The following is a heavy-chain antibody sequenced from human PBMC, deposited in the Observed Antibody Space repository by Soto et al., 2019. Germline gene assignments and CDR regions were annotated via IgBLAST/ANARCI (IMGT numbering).Heavy chain of an antibody. J-gene: IGHJ3*02. Sequence: GASVKVSCKASGYTFTRYDINWVRQAPGQGLEWMGWMNPNSGNTGYAQKFQGRVTMTRNTSISTAYMELSSLRSEDTAVYYCARGGVYSSSSLAFDIWGQGTMVTVSS. D-gene: IGHD6-6*01. V-gene: IGHV1-8*01. CDR1: GYTFTRYD. CDR2: MNPNSGNT. CDR3: ARGGVYSSSSLAFDI.